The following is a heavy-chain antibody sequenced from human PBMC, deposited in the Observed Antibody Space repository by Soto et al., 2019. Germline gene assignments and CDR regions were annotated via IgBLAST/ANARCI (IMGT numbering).Heavy chain of an antibody. D-gene: IGHD3-22*01. CDR3: ATEGRYYYDSSGYYGIDY. J-gene: IGHJ4*02. CDR1: GGSISSSSYY. CDR2: IYYSGST. V-gene: IGHV4-39*01. Sequence: SETLSLTCTVSGGSISSSSYYWGWIRQPPGKGLEWIGSIYYSGSTYYNPSLKSRVTISVDTSKNQFSLKLSSVTAADTAVYYCATEGRYYYDSSGYYGIDYWGQGTLVTVSS.